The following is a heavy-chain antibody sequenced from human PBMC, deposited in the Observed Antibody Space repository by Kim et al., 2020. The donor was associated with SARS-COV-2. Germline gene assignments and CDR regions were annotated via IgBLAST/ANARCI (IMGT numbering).Heavy chain of an antibody. CDR3: ARVELDPDYFVY. J-gene: IGHJ4*02. V-gene: IGHV4-31*03. CDR1: GGSISSGGYY. CDR2: IYYSGST. Sequence: SETLSLTCTVSGGSISSGGYYWSWIRQHPGKGLEWIGYIYYSGSTYYTPSLKSRVTISVDTSKNRFSLKLSSVTAPVTAVYYCARVELDPDYFVYWGQGTLGTVSS. D-gene: IGHD1-7*01.